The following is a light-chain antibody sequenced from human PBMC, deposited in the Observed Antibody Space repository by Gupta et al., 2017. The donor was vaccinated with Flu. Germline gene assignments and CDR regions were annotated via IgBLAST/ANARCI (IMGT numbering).Light chain of an antibody. J-gene: IGKJ1*01. CDR1: QSLSSW. CDR3: QHDNSYSKP. CDR2: KAS. Sequence: DIQMTQSPSTLSASVGDRVTITCRASQSLSSWLAWYQQKAGKSPKVMIYKASSVESGVPSRFSGSGSGTEFTLTISSLQPEDFGSYYCQHDNSYSKPFGQGTRVEIK. V-gene: IGKV1-5*03.